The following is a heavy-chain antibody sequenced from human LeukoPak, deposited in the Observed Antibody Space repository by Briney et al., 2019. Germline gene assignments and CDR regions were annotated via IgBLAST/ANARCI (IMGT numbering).Heavy chain of an antibody. V-gene: IGHV4-39*01. D-gene: IGHD3-10*01. Sequence: SETLSLTCTVSGGSIRSNSYYWGWIRQPPGKGLEWLASIYYSGSTYYINPSLKSRVTISVDTSKNQISLKLSSVPAADTAVYYCARNRYYYGSRNYGVPTWFDPWGQGTLVTVSS. CDR2: IYYSGST. J-gene: IGHJ5*02. CDR3: ARNRYYYGSRNYGVPTWFDP. CDR1: GGSIRSNSYY.